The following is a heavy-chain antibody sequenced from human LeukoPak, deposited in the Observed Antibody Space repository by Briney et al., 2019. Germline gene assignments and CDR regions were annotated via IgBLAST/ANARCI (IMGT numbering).Heavy chain of an antibody. CDR2: INPNSGGT. J-gene: IGHJ5*02. V-gene: IGHV1-2*02. Sequence: ASVKVSCKASGYTFTGYYMHWVRQAPGQGLEWMGWINPNSGGTNYAQKFQGRVTMTRDTSISTAYMELSRLRSDDTAVYYCARVEEEVPAAFDPWGQGTLVTVSS. D-gene: IGHD2-2*01. CDR1: GYTFTGYY. CDR3: ARVEEEVPAAFDP.